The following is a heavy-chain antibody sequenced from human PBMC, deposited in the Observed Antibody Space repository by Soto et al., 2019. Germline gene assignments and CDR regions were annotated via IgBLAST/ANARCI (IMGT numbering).Heavy chain of an antibody. CDR2: IVVGSGNT. V-gene: IGHV1-58*01. Sequence: SVKVSCKASGFTFTSSSVQWVRQARGQRLEWIGWIVVGSGNTNYAQKFQERVTITKDMSTSTAYMELSSLRSEDTAVYYCAAARVVVVAAPPWGMDVWGQGTTVTVSS. J-gene: IGHJ6*02. D-gene: IGHD2-15*01. CDR3: AAARVVVVAAPPWGMDV. CDR1: GFTFTSSS.